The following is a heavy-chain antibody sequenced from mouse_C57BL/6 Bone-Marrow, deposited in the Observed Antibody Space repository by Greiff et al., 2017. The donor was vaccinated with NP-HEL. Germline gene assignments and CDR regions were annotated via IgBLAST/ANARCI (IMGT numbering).Heavy chain of an antibody. CDR1: GYTFTSYW. D-gene: IGHD1-1*01. V-gene: IGHV1-69*01. Sequence: QVQLQQPGAELVMPGASVKLSCKASGYTFTSYWMHWVKQRPGQGLEWIGEIDPSDSYTNYNQKFKGKSTLTVDKSSSTAYMQLSSLTSEDSAFYYCARNISNYFDYWGQGTTLTVSS. CDR3: ARNISNYFDY. J-gene: IGHJ2*01. CDR2: IDPSDSYT.